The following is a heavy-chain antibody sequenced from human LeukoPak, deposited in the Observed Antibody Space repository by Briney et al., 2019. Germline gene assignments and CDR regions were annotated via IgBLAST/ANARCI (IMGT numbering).Heavy chain of an antibody. CDR3: ARGQNRRGYQPTNDFDY. CDR2: MNPNSGNT. Sequence: RASVKVSCKASGYTFTSYDINWVRQATGQGLEWMGWMNPNSGNTGYAQKFQGRVTMTRNTSISTAYMELSSLRSEDTAVYYCARGQNRRGYQPTNDFDYWGQGTLVTVSS. J-gene: IGHJ4*02. CDR1: GYTFTSYD. D-gene: IGHD3-3*01. V-gene: IGHV1-8*01.